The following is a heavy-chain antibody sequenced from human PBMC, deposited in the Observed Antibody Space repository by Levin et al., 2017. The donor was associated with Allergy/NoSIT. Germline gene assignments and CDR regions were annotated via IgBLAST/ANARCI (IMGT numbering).Heavy chain of an antibody. CDR2: ISYDGSNK. CDR3: ASSYSSGWYYFDY. V-gene: IGHV3-30*03. D-gene: IGHD6-19*01. CDR1: GFTFSSYG. Sequence: SCAASGFTFSSYGMHWVRQAPGKGLEWVAVISYDGSNKYYADSVKGRFTISRDNSKNTLYLQMNSLRAEDTAVYYCASSYSSGWYYFDYWGQGTLVTVSS. J-gene: IGHJ4*02.